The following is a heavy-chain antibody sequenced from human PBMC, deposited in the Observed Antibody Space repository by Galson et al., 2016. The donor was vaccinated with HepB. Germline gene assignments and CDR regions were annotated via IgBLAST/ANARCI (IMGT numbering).Heavy chain of an antibody. CDR3: ARGRQGAFSDYFDS. CDR2: IKTDGSIT. D-gene: IGHD3-16*01. J-gene: IGHJ4*02. Sequence: SLRLSCAASGFTFSNYWMYWVRQAPGKGLVWVSRIKTDGSITGYADSVKGRFTISRANGKKTMYLQMNSLRAEDTALYYCARGRQGAFSDYFDSWGQGTLVTVSS. CDR1: GFTFSNYW. V-gene: IGHV3-74*01.